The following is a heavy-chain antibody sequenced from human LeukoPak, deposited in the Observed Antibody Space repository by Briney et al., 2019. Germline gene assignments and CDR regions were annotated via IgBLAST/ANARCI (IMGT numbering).Heavy chain of an antibody. Sequence: HGASVKVFCKASGYTFTSYGISWVRQAPGQGLEWMGWISAYNGNTNYAQKLQGRVTMTTDTSTSTAYMELRSLRSDDTAVYYCARDYYGSGSYYLLYYYYYMDVWGKGTTVTISS. V-gene: IGHV1-18*01. D-gene: IGHD3-10*01. J-gene: IGHJ6*03. CDR1: GYTFTSYG. CDR2: ISAYNGNT. CDR3: ARDYYGSGSYYLLYYYYYMDV.